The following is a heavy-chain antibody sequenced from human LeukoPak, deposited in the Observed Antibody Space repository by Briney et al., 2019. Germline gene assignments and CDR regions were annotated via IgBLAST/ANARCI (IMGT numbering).Heavy chain of an antibody. CDR2: ISPPGDIT. D-gene: IGHD4-11*01. V-gene: IGHV3-23*01. CDR3: ASSVTLIPRGPDAFNI. Sequence: GGSLRLSCAASGFHFSTHGMNWVRQAPGEGLEWVSGISPPGDITYYADSVMGRFTISRDNRKHTVSLQMNSLRAEDTAVYYCASSVTLIPRGPDAFNIWGQGTMVTVSS. J-gene: IGHJ3*02. CDR1: GFHFSTHG.